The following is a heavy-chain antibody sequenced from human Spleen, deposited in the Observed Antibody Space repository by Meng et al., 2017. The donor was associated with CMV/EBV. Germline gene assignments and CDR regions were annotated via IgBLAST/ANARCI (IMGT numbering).Heavy chain of an antibody. V-gene: IGHV1-2*02. CDR1: GYTFSDYY. CDR3: ARDQSSYGMDV. Sequence: ASVKVSCKASGYTFSDYYMHWVRQAPGQGLEWMGWINPNTGGTNYAQQFQGRVTMTRDTSITTAFMELRRLRSDDTAVYYCARDQSSYGMDVWGQGTTVTVSS. CDR2: INPNTGGT. D-gene: IGHD3-10*01. J-gene: IGHJ6*02.